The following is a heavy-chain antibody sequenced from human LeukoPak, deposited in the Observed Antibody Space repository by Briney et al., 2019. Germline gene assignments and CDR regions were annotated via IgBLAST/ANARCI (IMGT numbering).Heavy chain of an antibody. Sequence: SETLSLTCAVYGGSFSGYYWSWIRQPPGEGLEWIGEINDSGSTNYNPSLKSRVTISVDTSKNQFSLKLSSVTAADTAVYYCARALRYCSSTSCYGRFDPWGQGTLVTVSS. CDR3: ARALRYCSSTSCYGRFDP. CDR2: INDSGST. D-gene: IGHD2-2*01. V-gene: IGHV4-34*01. J-gene: IGHJ5*02. CDR1: GGSFSGYY.